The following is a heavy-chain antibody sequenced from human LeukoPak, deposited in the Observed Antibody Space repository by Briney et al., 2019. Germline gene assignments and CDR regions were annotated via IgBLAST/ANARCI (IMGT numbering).Heavy chain of an antibody. Sequence: GESLKISYKGSGYRFSNYRLAWVRQMPGKGLEWMGIIYPGDSETTYSPSFQGHVTISADKSVTTAYLQWSSLKASDTAMYYCARLDEGFYYDGYGYNFWGQGTLVTVSS. CDR1: GYRFSNYR. V-gene: IGHV5-51*01. CDR2: IYPGDSET. D-gene: IGHD3-22*01. J-gene: IGHJ4*02. CDR3: ARLDEGFYYDGYGYNF.